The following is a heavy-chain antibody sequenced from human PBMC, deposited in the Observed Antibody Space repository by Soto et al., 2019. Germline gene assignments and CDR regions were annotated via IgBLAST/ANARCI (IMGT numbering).Heavy chain of an antibody. CDR2: ISWNSGSI. Sequence: PGGSLRLSCAASGFTFDDYAMHWVRQAPGKGLEWVSGISWNSGSIGYADSVKGRFTISRDNAKNSLYLQMNSLRAEDTALYYCAKGQTLGYCSSTSCYEFFFDYWGQGTL. CDR3: AKGQTLGYCSSTSCYEFFFDY. V-gene: IGHV3-9*01. D-gene: IGHD2-2*01. CDR1: GFTFDDYA. J-gene: IGHJ4*02.